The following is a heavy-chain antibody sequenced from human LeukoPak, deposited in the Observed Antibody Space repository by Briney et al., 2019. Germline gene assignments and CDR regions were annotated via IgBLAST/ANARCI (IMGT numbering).Heavy chain of an antibody. D-gene: IGHD1-1*01. Sequence: SETLSLTCTVSGGSISSYYWSWIRQPPGKGLEWIAYIFYSGSTSYNPSLKGRVTTSVETSKNQFSLKLSSVTAADTAVYYCARATATAYYYYDMDVWGQGTTVTVSS. CDR2: IFYSGST. J-gene: IGHJ6*02. CDR3: ARATATAYYYYDMDV. CDR1: GGSISSYY. V-gene: IGHV4-59*01.